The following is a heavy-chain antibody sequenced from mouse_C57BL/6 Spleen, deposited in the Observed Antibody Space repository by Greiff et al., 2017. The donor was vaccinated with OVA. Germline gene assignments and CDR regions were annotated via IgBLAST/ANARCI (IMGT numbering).Heavy chain of an antibody. V-gene: IGHV5-4*01. D-gene: IGHD1-1*01. CDR2: ISDGGSYT. Sequence: EVQLVESGGGLVKPGGSLKLSCAASGFTFSSYAMSWVRQTPEKRLEWVATISDGGSYTYYPDNVKGRFTISRDNAKNNLYLQMSHLKSEDTAMYYCARAGSSIEGFAYWGQGTLVTVSA. J-gene: IGHJ3*01. CDR1: GFTFSSYA. CDR3: ARAGSSIEGFAY.